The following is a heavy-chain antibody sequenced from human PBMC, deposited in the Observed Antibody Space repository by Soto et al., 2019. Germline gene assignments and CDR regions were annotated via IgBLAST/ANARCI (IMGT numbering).Heavy chain of an antibody. CDR1: GFSLSTSGVS. CDR3: AHIGVTLHGGNGYYFDY. V-gene: IGHV2-5*02. J-gene: IGHJ4*02. D-gene: IGHD2-15*01. CDR2: IYWDDDK. Sequence: QITLKESGPTLVKPTQTLTLTCTFSGFSLSTSGVSVGWIRQPPGKALEWLALIYWDDDKRYNPSLKSRLTITKDTSKNQVVLRMTNMDPVDTATYYCAHIGVTLHGGNGYYFDYWGQGSLVIVSS.